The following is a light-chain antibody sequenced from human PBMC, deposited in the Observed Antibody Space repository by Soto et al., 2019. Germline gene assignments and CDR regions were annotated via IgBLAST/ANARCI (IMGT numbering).Light chain of an antibody. J-gene: IGKJ4*01. CDR2: GAS. Sequence: EIVMTQSPATLSVSPGERVTLSCRASQSVRSNLAWYQQKPGQAPRLLIYGASNRATGLPDRFSGSGSGTDFTLTISRLQSEDFAVYYCQKYNNWPPVTFGGGTKVDIK. V-gene: IGKV3-15*01. CDR1: QSVRSN. CDR3: QKYNNWPPVT.